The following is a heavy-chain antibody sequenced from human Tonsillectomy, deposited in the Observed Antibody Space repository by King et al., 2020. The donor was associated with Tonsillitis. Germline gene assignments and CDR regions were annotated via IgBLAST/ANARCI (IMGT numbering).Heavy chain of an antibody. CDR3: ARVDDY. CDR2: INHSGST. Sequence: VQLQQWGAGLLKPAETLSLTCAVYGGSFSGYHWSWIRQPPGKGLEWIGEINHSGSTNYNTSLKSRVTISIDTSKNQFSLKLISVTAADTAVYYCARVDDYWGQGTLVTVSS. V-gene: IGHV4-34*01. J-gene: IGHJ4*02. CDR1: GGSFSGYH.